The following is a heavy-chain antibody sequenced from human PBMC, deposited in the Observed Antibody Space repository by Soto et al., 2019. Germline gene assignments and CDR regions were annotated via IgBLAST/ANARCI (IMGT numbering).Heavy chain of an antibody. CDR3: ARGPACGGACYSSYLES. V-gene: IGHV4-30-2*01. D-gene: IGHD2-21*02. CDR1: GGSISSGGYS. CDR2: IYHSGST. J-gene: IGHJ4*02. Sequence: QLQLQESGSVLVKPSQTLSLTCAVSGGSISSGGYSWSWIRQPPGKSLEWLGYIYHSGSTYYNPSLKSRVTISLDRSKNQFSLKLSSVTAADTAVDYGARGPACGGACYSSYLESWGQGTLVNVYS.